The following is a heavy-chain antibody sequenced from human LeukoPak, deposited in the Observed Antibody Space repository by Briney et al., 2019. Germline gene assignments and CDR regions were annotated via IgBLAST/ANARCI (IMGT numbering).Heavy chain of an antibody. CDR2: ISAYNGNT. D-gene: IGHD4-17*01. V-gene: IGHV1-18*01. Sequence: GASVKVSCKASGYTFTSYGISWVRQAPGQGLEWMGWISAYNGNTNYAQKLQGRVTMTTDTSTSTAYMELRSLRSDDTAVYYCARGIDGDTAGAYYYYYMDVWGKGTTVTVSS. J-gene: IGHJ6*03. CDR1: GYTFTSYG. CDR3: ARGIDGDTAGAYYYYYMDV.